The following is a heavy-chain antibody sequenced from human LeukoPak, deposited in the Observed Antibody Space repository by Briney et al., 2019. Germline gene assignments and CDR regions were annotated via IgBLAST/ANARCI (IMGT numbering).Heavy chain of an antibody. CDR2: INSDSSTI. J-gene: IGHJ4*02. V-gene: IGHV3-48*04. Sequence: GGSLRLSCAASKFTFSSYYMNWVRQAPGKGLEWVSYINSDSSTIYYADSVKGRFTISRDNAKNSLYLQMHSLRVEDTAVYYCARDYYNSSGYYDGGYWGQGTLVTVSS. CDR1: KFTFSSYY. D-gene: IGHD3-22*01. CDR3: ARDYYNSSGYYDGGY.